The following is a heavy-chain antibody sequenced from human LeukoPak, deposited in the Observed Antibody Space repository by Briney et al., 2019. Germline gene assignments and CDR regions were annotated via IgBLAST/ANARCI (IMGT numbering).Heavy chain of an antibody. V-gene: IGHV1-2*02. Sequence: ASVKVSCKASGYTFTGYYIHWVRQAPGQGLEWMGWINPNSGGTNYAQKFQGRVTMTRDTSISTAYMELSRLRSDDTAVYHCARGPSSGYDPRYYYYYMDVWGKGTTVTVSS. J-gene: IGHJ6*03. D-gene: IGHD5-12*01. CDR1: GYTFTGYY. CDR3: ARGPSSGYDPRYYYYYMDV. CDR2: INPNSGGT.